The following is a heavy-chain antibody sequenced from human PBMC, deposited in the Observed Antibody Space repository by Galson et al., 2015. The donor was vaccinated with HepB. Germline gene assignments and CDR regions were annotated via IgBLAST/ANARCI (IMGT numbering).Heavy chain of an antibody. J-gene: IGHJ5*02. Sequence: SLRLSCAASGFTFSNYYMSWIRQAPGKGLEWVSYISSSSSYTNYADSVKGRFTISRDNAKNSLYLQMNSLRAEDTAVYYCARAVVPFDPWGQGTLVTVSS. D-gene: IGHD2-8*01. CDR3: ARAVVPFDP. CDR2: ISSSSSYT. V-gene: IGHV3-11*06. CDR1: GFTFSNYY.